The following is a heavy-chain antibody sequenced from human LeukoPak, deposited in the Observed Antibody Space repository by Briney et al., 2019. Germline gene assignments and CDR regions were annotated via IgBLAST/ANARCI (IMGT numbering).Heavy chain of an antibody. D-gene: IGHD5-18*01. CDR1: GGSFSGYY. CDR2: INHSGST. Sequence: SETLSLTCAVYGGSFSGYYWSWIRQPPGKGLEWIGEINHSGSTNYNPSLKSRVTISVDTSKNQFSLKLSSVTAADTAVYYCARVRRIQLWFSPFDYWGQGTLVTVSS. J-gene: IGHJ4*02. CDR3: ARVRRIQLWFSPFDY. V-gene: IGHV4-34*01.